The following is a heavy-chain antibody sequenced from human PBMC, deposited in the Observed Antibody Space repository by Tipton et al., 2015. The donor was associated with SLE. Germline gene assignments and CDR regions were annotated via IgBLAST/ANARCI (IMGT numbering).Heavy chain of an antibody. J-gene: IGHJ4*02. CDR3: ARADDYGDRYYFDY. CDR2: ISYDGSDK. Sequence: RSLRLSCAASGFTFSRYGMHWVRQAPGKGLEWVAVISYDGSDKHYADSVKGRFTISRDNSKNTLYLQMNSLRAEDTAMYYCARADDYGDRYYFDYWGQGTLVTVSS. V-gene: IGHV3-30*04. CDR1: GFTFSRYG. D-gene: IGHD4-17*01.